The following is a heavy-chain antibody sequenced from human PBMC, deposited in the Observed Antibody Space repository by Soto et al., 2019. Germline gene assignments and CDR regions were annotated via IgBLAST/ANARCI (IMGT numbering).Heavy chain of an antibody. D-gene: IGHD3-16*02. CDR1: GFTFSSYS. Sequence: EVQLVESGGGLVQPGGSLRLSCAASGFTFSSYSMNWVRQAPGKGLEWVSYISSSSSTIYYADSVKGRFTISRDNAKNSLYRQMNSLRAEDTAVYYCARDSVTFGGVIVDDYWGQGTLVTVSS. V-gene: IGHV3-48*01. CDR3: ARDSVTFGGVIVDDY. J-gene: IGHJ4*02. CDR2: ISSSSSTI.